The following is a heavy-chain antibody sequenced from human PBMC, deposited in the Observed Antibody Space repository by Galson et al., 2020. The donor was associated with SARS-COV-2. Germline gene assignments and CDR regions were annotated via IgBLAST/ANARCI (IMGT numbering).Heavy chain of an antibody. Sequence: GESLKISCAASGFTFSTYAMHWVRQTPGHGLECLAVISYHGYNEFYADSVKGRFTISRDNSKNILFLQMNSLRAEDTALYYCARGPYYESSETQGGAFDIGGQGTMVTVSS. D-gene: IGHD3-22*01. CDR3: ARGPYYESSETQGGAFDI. CDR2: ISYHGYNE. CDR1: GFTFSTYA. J-gene: IGHJ3*02. V-gene: IGHV3-30*04.